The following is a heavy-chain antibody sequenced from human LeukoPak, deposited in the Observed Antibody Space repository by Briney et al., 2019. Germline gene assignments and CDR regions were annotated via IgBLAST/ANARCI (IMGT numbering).Heavy chain of an antibody. CDR3: ARVRLTGEYYFDY. CDR1: GGTFSSYA. D-gene: IGHD7-27*01. CDR2: IIPIFGTA. J-gene: IGHJ4*02. V-gene: IGHV1-69*13. Sequence: SVKVSRKASGGTFSSYAISWVRQAPGQGLEWMGGIIPIFGTANYAQKFQGRVTITADESTSTAYMELSSLRSEDTAVYYCARVRLTGEYYFDYWGQGTLVTVSS.